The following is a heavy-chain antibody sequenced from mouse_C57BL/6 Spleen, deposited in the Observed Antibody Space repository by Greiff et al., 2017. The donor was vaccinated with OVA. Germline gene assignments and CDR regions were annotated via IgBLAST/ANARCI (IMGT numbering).Heavy chain of an antibody. D-gene: IGHD1-1*01. CDR3: ARYGNYFDY. Sequence: QVQLQQPGAELVRPGSSVKLSCKASGYTFTSYWMDWVKQRPGQGLEWIGNIYPSDSETHYNQKFKDKATLTVDKSSSTADMQLSSLTSEDSAVYYCARYGNYFDYWGQGTTLTVSS. J-gene: IGHJ2*01. V-gene: IGHV1-61*01. CDR2: IYPSDSET. CDR1: GYTFTSYW.